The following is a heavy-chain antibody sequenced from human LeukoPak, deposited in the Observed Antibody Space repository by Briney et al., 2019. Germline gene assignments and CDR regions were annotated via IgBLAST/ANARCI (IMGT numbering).Heavy chain of an antibody. CDR2: IIPIFGTA. CDR3: ARVSIAARLNYYYGMDV. Sequence: ASVKVSCKASGGTFSSYAISWVRQAPGQGLEWMGGIIPIFGTANYAQKFQGRVTITADESTSTAYMELSSLRSEDTAVYYCARVSIAARLNYYYGMDVWGQGTTVTVSS. CDR1: GGTFSSYA. V-gene: IGHV1-69*13. J-gene: IGHJ6*02. D-gene: IGHD6-6*01.